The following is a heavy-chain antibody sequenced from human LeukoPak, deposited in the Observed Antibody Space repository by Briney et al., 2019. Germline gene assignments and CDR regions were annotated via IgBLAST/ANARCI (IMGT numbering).Heavy chain of an antibody. J-gene: IGHJ4*02. V-gene: IGHV3-9*01. CDR3: AGRNIATAVAY. D-gene: IGHD6-13*01. CDR1: GFTFDDYA. CDR2: ISWNSGSI. Sequence: GRSLRLSCAASGFTFDDYAMHWVRQVPGKGLEWVSGISWNSGSIGYADSVKGRFTISRDNAKNSLYLQMNSLRAEDTAVYYCAGRNIATAVAYWGQGTLVTVSS.